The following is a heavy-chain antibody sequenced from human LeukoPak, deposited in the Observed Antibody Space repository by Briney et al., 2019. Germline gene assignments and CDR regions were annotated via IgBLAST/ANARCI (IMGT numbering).Heavy chain of an antibody. CDR2: INHSGST. J-gene: IGHJ6*03. Sequence: SETLSLTCAVYGGSFSGYYWGWIRQPPGKGLEWIGEINHSGSTNYNPSLKSRVTISVDTSKNQFSLRLSSVTAADTGVYYCARGGATYYYYMDPWGTGTTVTVSS. CDR3: ARGGATYYYYMDP. D-gene: IGHD3-16*01. CDR1: GGSFSGYY. V-gene: IGHV4-34*01.